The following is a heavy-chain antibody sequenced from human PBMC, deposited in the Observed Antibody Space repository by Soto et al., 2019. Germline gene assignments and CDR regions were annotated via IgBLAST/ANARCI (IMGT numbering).Heavy chain of an antibody. V-gene: IGHV1-24*01. D-gene: IGHD3-10*01. J-gene: IGHJ4*02. Sequence: ASVKVSCKVSGYTLTELSMHWVRQAPGKGLEWMGGFDPEDGETICAQKFQGRVTMTEDTSTDTAYMELSSLRSEDTAVYYCATDPLYYYGSGGRKPSERGQGSLVTVSS. CDR3: ATDPLYYYGSGGRKPSE. CDR2: FDPEDGET. CDR1: GYTLTELS.